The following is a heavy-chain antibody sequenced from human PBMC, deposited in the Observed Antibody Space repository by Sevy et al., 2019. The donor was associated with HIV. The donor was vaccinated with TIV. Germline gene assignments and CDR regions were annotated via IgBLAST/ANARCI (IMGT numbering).Heavy chain of an antibody. D-gene: IGHD3-10*01. CDR1: GGSISSYY. Sequence: SETLSLTCTVSGGSISSYYWSWIRQPPGKGLEWIGYIYYSGSTNYNPSLKSRVTISVDTSKNQFLLKLSSVTAAETAVYYCARGSHYYGSGVWGYDYWGQGTLVTVSS. J-gene: IGHJ4*02. CDR3: ARGSHYYGSGVWGYDY. V-gene: IGHV4-59*01. CDR2: IYYSGST.